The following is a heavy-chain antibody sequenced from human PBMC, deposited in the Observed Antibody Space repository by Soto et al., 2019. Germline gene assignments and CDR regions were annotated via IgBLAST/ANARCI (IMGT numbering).Heavy chain of an antibody. CDR2: ISSSSTFI. CDR3: VRARSTDSRPDY. D-gene: IGHD3-22*01. Sequence: GGSLRLSCAASGFTFSLYSMIWVRQAPGKGLEWVSSISSSSTFIYYADSMKGRFTVSRDNAQNSLYLQLNSLRADDTAVYYCVRARSTDSRPDYWGQGTQVTVSS. V-gene: IGHV3-21*01. J-gene: IGHJ4*02. CDR1: GFTFSLYS.